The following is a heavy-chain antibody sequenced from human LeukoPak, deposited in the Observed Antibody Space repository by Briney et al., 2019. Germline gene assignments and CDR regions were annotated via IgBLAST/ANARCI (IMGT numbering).Heavy chain of an antibody. D-gene: IGHD3-22*01. V-gene: IGHV6-1*01. CDR1: GDSVSSNSAA. J-gene: IGHJ4*02. CDR3: ARDPRGPAGYDSPARDTFDY. Sequence: SQTLSLTCAISGDSVSSNSAAWNWIRQSPSRGLEWLGRTYYRSKWYNDYAVSVKSRITINPDTSKNQFSLQLNSVTPEDTAVYYCARDPRGPAGYDSPARDTFDYWGQGTLVTVSS. CDR2: TYYRSKWYN.